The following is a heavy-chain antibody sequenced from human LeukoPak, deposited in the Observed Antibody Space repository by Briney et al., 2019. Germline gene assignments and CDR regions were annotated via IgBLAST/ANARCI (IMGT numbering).Heavy chain of an antibody. J-gene: IGHJ3*01. CDR2: INSDETNA. D-gene: IGHD2-8*01. CDR1: GFAFSNFL. Sequence: GASLRLSCAASGFAFSNFLMHCVRQAPGKGLVWVSRINSDETNAYADSVKGRFTISRDNAKNTLYLQMNGLRAEDTAVYFCGRGGNGIDVWGQGTTVIVSS. CDR3: GRGGNGIDV. V-gene: IGHV3-74*01.